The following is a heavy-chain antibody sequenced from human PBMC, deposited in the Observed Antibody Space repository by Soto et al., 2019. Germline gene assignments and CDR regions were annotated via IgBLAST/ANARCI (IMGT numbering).Heavy chain of an antibody. CDR2: TYSSGSA. J-gene: IGHJ5*02. V-gene: IGHV4-59*01. Sequence: PSETLSLTCTVSGGSINNYYWSWIRQPPGKGLEWIGDTYSSGSATYNPSLESRATMSVDKSKNQISLKLTSLTAVDTAMYYCARGGDTGYDPSTTWGQGTLVTVSS. CDR1: GGSINNYY. D-gene: IGHD5-12*01. CDR3: ARGGDTGYDPSTT.